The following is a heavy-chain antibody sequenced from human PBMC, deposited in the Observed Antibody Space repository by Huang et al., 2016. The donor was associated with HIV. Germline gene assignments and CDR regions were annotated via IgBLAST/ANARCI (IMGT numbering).Heavy chain of an antibody. D-gene: IGHD6-13*01. CDR3: AKNPSITAVDSDYYYYYMDV. CDR1: GFTFRNHW. Sequence: EVQLVESGGGLVQPGGSLRLSCAASGFTFRNHWMHWVRQAPGKGLEWVSRINSDGSDTSHEDSVKGRFTISRDNAQNTVHLHMNSLRAEDTAVYFCAKNPSITAVDSDYYYYYMDVWGKGTTVTVS. CDR2: INSDGSDT. J-gene: IGHJ6*03. V-gene: IGHV3-74*01.